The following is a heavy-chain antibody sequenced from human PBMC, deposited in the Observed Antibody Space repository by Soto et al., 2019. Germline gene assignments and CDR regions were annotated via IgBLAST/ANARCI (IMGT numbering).Heavy chain of an antibody. D-gene: IGHD5-12*01. CDR2: IYSGGST. CDR3: AIHSGYATIGY. CDR1: GFTVSSNY. Sequence: PGGSLRLSCAASGFTVSSNYMSWVRQAPGKGLEWVSVIYSGGSTYYADSAKGRFTISRDNSKNTLYLQMNSLRAEDTAVYYCAIHSGYATIGYWGQGTLVTVSS. J-gene: IGHJ4*02. V-gene: IGHV3-66*01.